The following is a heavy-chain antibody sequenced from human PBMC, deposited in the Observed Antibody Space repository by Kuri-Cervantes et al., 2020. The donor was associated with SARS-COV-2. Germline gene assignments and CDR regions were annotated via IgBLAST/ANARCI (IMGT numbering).Heavy chain of an antibody. D-gene: IGHD3-10*01. V-gene: IGHV1-18*01. CDR2: IAAYSGDT. CDR1: GYTFSNYG. CDR3: ATAPGLPSGSINWFDP. Sequence: ASVKVSCKTSGYTFSNYGINWVRQAPGQGLEWMGWIAAYSGDTKYAQKFQGRVTLTTDTLASTAHMELRSLRSEDTAVYYCATAPGLPSGSINWFDPWGQGTLVTVSS. J-gene: IGHJ5*02.